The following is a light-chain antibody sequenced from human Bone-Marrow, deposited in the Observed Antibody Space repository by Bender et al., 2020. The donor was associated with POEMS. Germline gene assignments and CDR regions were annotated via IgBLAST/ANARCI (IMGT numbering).Light chain of an antibody. V-gene: IGLV2-8*01. CDR3: QAWDSHLV. J-gene: IGLJ2*01. CDR1: SSDVGAYNY. Sequence: QSALTQPPSASGSPGQSVTISCTGTSSDVGAYNYVSWYQQYPGKAPKLLIYDVNKRPSGIPERFSGSKSGNTASLTVSGLQAEDEADYYCQAWDSHLVFGGGTKVTVL. CDR2: DVN.